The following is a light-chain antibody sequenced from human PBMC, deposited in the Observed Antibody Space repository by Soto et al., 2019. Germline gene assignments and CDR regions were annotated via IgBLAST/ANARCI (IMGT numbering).Light chain of an antibody. J-gene: IGKJ5*01. Sequence: DIQMTQSTSTLSGSVGDRVTITCRASQTISSWLAWYQQKPGKAPKLLIYAASTLQSGVPSRFSGSGSGTEFTLTISCLQPEDFATYCCQQLNCHQITFCQGTRLEVK. CDR1: QTISSW. CDR3: QQLNCHQIT. CDR2: AAS. V-gene: IGKV1-9*01.